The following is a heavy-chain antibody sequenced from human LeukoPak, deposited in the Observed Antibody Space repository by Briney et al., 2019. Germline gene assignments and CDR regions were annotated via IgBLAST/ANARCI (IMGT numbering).Heavy chain of an antibody. CDR2: IRSSSTYI. J-gene: IGHJ4*02. CDR1: GFTFSGYT. CDR3: ASGTTIFNYFDY. V-gene: IGHV3-21*01. D-gene: IGHD1-1*01. Sequence: GGSLRLSCAASGFTFSGYTMNWVRQAPGKGLEWVSSIRSSSTYIYYADSVKGRFTISRDNAKNSLYLQMNSLRAEDTAVYYCASGTTIFNYFDYWGQGTLVTVSS.